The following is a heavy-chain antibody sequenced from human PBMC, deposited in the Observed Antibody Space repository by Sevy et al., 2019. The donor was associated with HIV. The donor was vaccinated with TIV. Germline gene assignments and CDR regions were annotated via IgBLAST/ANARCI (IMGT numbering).Heavy chain of an antibody. V-gene: IGHV3-23*01. CDR3: AKAGNFDWLLPLLFYFDY. J-gene: IGHJ4*02. Sequence: GGSLRLSCAASGFTFSSYAMSWVRQAPGKGLEWVSAISGSGGSTYYADSVKGRFTISRDNSKNTLYLQMNSLRAEDTAVYYCAKAGNFDWLLPLLFYFDYWVQGTLVTVSS. CDR2: ISGSGGST. CDR1: GFTFSSYA. D-gene: IGHD3-9*01.